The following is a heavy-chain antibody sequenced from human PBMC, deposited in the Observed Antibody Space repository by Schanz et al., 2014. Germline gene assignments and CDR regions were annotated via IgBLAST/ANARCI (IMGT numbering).Heavy chain of an antibody. D-gene: IGHD1-26*01. J-gene: IGHJ4*02. Sequence: QVLLQESGPGVVKPSGTLSLTCAVSGGSIISSTWWGWVRQPPGKGLEWIGEIYHNGDTSFNPSLKSRAPSSVDKSKKEFSLRLTSLTAADTALYYCVRGVGAWEQRIFDYWGKGTLVTVSS. CDR1: GGSIISSTW. CDR2: IYHNGDT. V-gene: IGHV4-4*02. CDR3: VRGVGAWEQRIFDY.